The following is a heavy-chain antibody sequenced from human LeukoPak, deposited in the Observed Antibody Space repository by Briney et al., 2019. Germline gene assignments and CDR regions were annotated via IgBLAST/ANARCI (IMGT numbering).Heavy chain of an antibody. V-gene: IGHV4-39*01. CDR1: GGSISSSSYY. Sequence: SETLSLTCTVSGGSISSSSYYWGWIRQPPGKGLEWIGSIYYSGSTYYNPSLKSRVTISVDTSKNQFSLKLSSVTAADTAVYHCARHKGQQLLNSFDYWGQGTLVTVSS. D-gene: IGHD6-13*01. CDR3: ARHKGQQLLNSFDY. CDR2: IYYSGST. J-gene: IGHJ4*02.